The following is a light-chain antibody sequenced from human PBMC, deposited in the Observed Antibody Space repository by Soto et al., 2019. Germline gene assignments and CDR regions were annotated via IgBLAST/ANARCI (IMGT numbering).Light chain of an antibody. Sequence: QSVLTQPVSVSGSPGQSIAISCTGTSSDVGAYNYVSWFQQHPGKAPKLMIYDVSNRPSGVSTRFSGSKSGNTASLTISGLKADDEADYYCCSFTSRSTYVFGTGTKVTVL. V-gene: IGLV2-14*03. J-gene: IGLJ1*01. CDR2: DVS. CDR3: CSFTSRSTYV. CDR1: SSDVGAYNY.